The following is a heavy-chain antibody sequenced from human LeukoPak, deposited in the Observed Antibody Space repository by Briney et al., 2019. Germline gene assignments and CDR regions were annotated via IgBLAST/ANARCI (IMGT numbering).Heavy chain of an antibody. CDR3: ARGRIAPAATDY. Sequence: GGSLRLSCAAYGFTLRSFSMNWVRLAPGKGLEWLSYISSSSTIYYADSVKGRFTISRDNAKNSLYLQMNSLRDEDTAVYYCARGRIAPAATDYWGQGTLVTVSS. V-gene: IGHV3-48*02. CDR1: GFTLRSFS. J-gene: IGHJ4*02. CDR2: ISSSSTI. D-gene: IGHD2-2*01.